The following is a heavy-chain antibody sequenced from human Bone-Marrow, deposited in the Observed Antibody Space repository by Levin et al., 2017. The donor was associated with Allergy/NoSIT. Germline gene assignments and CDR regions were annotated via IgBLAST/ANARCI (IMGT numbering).Heavy chain of an antibody. V-gene: IGHV3-30*03. CDR3: VRVGKDFWSGYFDY. CDR1: GFTFSSSV. Sequence: QPGGSLRLSCAVSGFTFSSSVMHWVRQAPGKGLEWVAVISQDGSSKYYPDSAKGRFNISRDNSKNTLFLQINNLRAEDTAVYYCVRVGKDFWSGYFDYWGQGTLVTVSS. J-gene: IGHJ4*02. D-gene: IGHD3-3*01. CDR2: ISQDGSSK.